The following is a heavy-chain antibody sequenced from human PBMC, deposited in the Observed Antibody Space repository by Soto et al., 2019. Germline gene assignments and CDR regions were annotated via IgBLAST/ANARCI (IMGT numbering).Heavy chain of an antibody. CDR2: ISSSAGTI. J-gene: IGHJ4*02. CDR3: GIESAESAVAGELDF. Sequence: QVQLVESGGGLVKPGGFLRLSCAASGFTFSDHYMSWIRQAPGQGLEWVSQISSSAGTIYYADSVKGRVTISRDNSKNALYLQMDGLRAADAAGYYFGIESAESAVAGELDFWGRGTLVTVSS. CDR1: GFTFSDHY. V-gene: IGHV3-11*01. D-gene: IGHD6-19*01.